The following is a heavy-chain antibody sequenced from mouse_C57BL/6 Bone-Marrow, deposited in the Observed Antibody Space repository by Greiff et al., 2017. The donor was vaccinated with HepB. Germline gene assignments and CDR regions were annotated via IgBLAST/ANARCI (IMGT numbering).Heavy chain of an antibody. Sequence: QVQLKQPGTELVKPGASVKLSCKASGYTFTSYWMHWVKQRPGQGLEWIGNINPSNGGTNYNEKFKSKATLTVDKSSSTAYMQRSSLTSEDSAVYYCARSALQRDAMDYWGQGTSVTVSS. V-gene: IGHV1-53*01. CDR2: INPSNGGT. J-gene: IGHJ4*01. CDR3: ARSALQRDAMDY. CDR1: GYTFTSYW.